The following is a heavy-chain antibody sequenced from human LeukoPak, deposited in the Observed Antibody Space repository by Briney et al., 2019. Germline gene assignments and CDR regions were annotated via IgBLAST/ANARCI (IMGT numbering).Heavy chain of an antibody. D-gene: IGHD6-13*01. CDR2: ITNRNSYV. Sequence: GGSLRLSCATSGFTFSSYDMHWVRQAPGKGLEWVSSITNRNSYVYYADSVKGRFTISRDNSKNTLYLQMNSLRAEDTAIYYCAQGVRAKTLSSSLGYWGQGTLVTVSS. CDR1: GFTFSSYD. J-gene: IGHJ4*02. CDR3: AQGVRAKTLSSSLGY. V-gene: IGHV3-21*04.